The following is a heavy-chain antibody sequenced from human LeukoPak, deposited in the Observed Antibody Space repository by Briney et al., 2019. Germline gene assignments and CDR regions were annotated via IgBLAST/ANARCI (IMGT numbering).Heavy chain of an antibody. V-gene: IGHV3-30-3*01. CDR3: ARGGSGSYYYYFYYMDV. D-gene: IGHD5-12*01. Sequence: GGSLRLSCAASGFTFSSHAMHWVRQAPGKGLEWVAIISYDGSSKYYADSVKGRFTTSRGDSKNTLYLQMNTLRAEDTAVYYCARGGSGSYYYYFYYMDVWGKGTTVTVSS. J-gene: IGHJ6*03. CDR2: ISYDGSSK. CDR1: GFTFSSHA.